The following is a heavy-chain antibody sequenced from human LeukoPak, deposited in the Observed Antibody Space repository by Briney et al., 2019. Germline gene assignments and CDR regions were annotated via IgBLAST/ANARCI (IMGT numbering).Heavy chain of an antibody. CDR3: ARRPPSVTWRVSWFDP. CDR2: INHSGST. J-gene: IGHJ5*02. D-gene: IGHD1-1*01. V-gene: IGHV4-34*01. CDR1: GGSFSGYY. Sequence: SETLSLTCAVYGGSFSGYYWSWIRQPPGKGLEWIGEINHSGSTNYNPSLKSRVTISVDTSKNQFSLKLSSVTAADTAVYYCARRPPSVTWRVSWFDPWGQGTLVTVSS.